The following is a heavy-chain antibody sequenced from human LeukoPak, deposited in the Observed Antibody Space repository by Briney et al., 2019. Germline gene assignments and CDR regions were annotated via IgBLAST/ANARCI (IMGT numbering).Heavy chain of an antibody. Sequence: GGSLRLSCAATGFTFSHHGMHWVRQAPGKGLEWVAAISFDGSDHYYADSVKGRFTMSRDNSKNTVCLQMNSLRAEDTAVYYCARDRYCSSTSCYGWTWFDPWGQGTLVTVSS. V-gene: IGHV3-30*03. J-gene: IGHJ5*02. D-gene: IGHD2-2*01. CDR2: ISFDGSDH. CDR3: ARDRYCSSTSCYGWTWFDP. CDR1: GFTFSHHG.